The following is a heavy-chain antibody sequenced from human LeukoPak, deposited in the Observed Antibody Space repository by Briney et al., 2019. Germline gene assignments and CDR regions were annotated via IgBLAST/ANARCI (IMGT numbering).Heavy chain of an antibody. CDR3: ARLGGATSPFGY. D-gene: IGHD1-26*01. J-gene: IGHJ4*02. V-gene: IGHV4-34*01. CDR1: GGSFSDHY. CDR2: IDHSGST. Sequence: SETLSLTCAVYGGSFSDHYWSWIRQPPGKGLEWIGEIDHSGSTNYNPSLKSRVTISLDTSKNQFSLNLSSVTASDTAVYYCARLGGATSPFGYWGQGTLVTVSS.